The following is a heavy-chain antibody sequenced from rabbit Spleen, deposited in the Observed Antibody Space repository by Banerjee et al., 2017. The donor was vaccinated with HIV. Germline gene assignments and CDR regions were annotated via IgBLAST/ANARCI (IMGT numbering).Heavy chain of an antibody. Sequence: QEQLEESGGDLVKPEGSLTLTCTASGFSFSSGYWICWVRQAPGKGLEWIGCIYAGSSGTTYYAYWTKGRFTISKTSSTTVTLQMTSLTAADTATYFCARDTGSSFSTYGMDLWGQGTLVTVS. CDR3: ARDTGSSFSTYGMDL. CDR1: GFSFSSGYW. J-gene: IGHJ6*01. D-gene: IGHD8-1*01. CDR2: IYAGSSGTT. V-gene: IGHV1S45*01.